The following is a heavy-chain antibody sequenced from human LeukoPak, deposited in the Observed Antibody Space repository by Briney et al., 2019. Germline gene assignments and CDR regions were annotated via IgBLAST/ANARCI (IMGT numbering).Heavy chain of an antibody. D-gene: IGHD3-9*01. CDR3: AKWGDYDVLTGYYDSDY. CDR1: GFSFSNYA. J-gene: IGHJ4*02. CDR2: ISGRDDST. V-gene: IGHV3-23*01. Sequence: SGGSLRLSCAASGFSFSNYAMSWVRQVPGKGLEWVSAISGRDDSTYYADSVKGRFTISRDTSKNTLYLQVNSLRAEDTAVYYCAKWGDYDVLTGYYDSDYWGQGTLVTVSS.